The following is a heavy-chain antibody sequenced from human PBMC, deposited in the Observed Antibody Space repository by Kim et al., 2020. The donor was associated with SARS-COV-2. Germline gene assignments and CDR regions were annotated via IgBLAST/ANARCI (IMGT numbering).Heavy chain of an antibody. CDR2: INHSGST. Sequence: SETLSLTCAVYGGSFSGYYWSWIRQPPGKGLEWIGEINHSGSTNYNPSLKSRVTISVDTSKNQFSLKLSSVTAADTAVYYCARGLGYSSGWSLRYWGQGTLVTVSS. D-gene: IGHD6-19*01. CDR1: GGSFSGYY. J-gene: IGHJ4*02. V-gene: IGHV4-34*01. CDR3: ARGLGYSSGWSLRY.